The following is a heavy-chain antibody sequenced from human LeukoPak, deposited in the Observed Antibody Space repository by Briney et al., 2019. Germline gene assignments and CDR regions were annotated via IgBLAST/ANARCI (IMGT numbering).Heavy chain of an antibody. Sequence: SETLSLTCTVSGGSISSYYWSWIRQPPGKGLEWIGYIYYSGSTNYNPSLKSRVTISVDTSKNQFSLKLSSVTAADTAVYYCARTPMVRGVIFDYWGQGTLATVSS. CDR1: GGSISSYY. CDR2: IYYSGST. J-gene: IGHJ4*02. D-gene: IGHD3-10*01. V-gene: IGHV4-59*01. CDR3: ARTPMVRGVIFDY.